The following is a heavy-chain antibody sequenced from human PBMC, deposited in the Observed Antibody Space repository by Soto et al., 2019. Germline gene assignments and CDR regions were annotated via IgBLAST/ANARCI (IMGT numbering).Heavy chain of an antibody. CDR2: ISSTTNYI. CDR3: ARESEDLTSNFDY. Sequence: GGSLRLSCAASGFTFTRYSMNWVRQAPGKGLEWVSSISSTTNYIYHADSMKGRFTVSRDNAKNSVYLEMNSLSAEDTALYYCARESEDLTSNFDYWGQGTLVTVSS. J-gene: IGHJ4*02. CDR1: GFTFTRYS. V-gene: IGHV3-21*01.